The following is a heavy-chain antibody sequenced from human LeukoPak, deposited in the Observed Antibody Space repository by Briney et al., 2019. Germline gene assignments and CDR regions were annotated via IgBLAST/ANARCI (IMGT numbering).Heavy chain of an antibody. Sequence: PSETLSLTCTVSGASINSHYWSWIRQPAGKGLEWIGRIYISGSTNYSSSLQSRVTMSVDTSKNRFSLKLTSVTAADTAVYYCARALNPLPGTYYFDYWGQGTLVTVSS. D-gene: IGHD2-15*01. CDR2: IYISGST. CDR1: GASINSHY. J-gene: IGHJ4*02. V-gene: IGHV4-4*07. CDR3: ARALNPLPGTYYFDY.